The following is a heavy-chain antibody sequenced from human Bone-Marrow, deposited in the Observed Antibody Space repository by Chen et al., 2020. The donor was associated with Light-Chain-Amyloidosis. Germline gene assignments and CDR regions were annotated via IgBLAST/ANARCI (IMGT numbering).Heavy chain of an antibody. Sequence: VKLEQSGPEVKKPGESLKITCQGSGYTFPNYWIGWVRQRPGKGLEWMGVIYPDDSDARYSPSFEGQVTISADKSITTAYLQWRSLKAWDTAMYYCARRRDGYNFDYWGQGTLVTVSS. V-gene: IGHV5-51*01. J-gene: IGHJ4*02. CDR1: GYTFPNYW. CDR3: ARRRDGYNFDY. D-gene: IGHD5-12*01. CDR2: IYPDDSDA.